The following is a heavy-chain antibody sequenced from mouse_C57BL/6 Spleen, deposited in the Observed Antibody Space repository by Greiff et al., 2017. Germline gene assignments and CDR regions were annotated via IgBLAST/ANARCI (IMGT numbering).Heavy chain of an antibody. D-gene: IGHD2-1*01. V-gene: IGHV1-76*01. Sequence: QVQLQQSGAELVRPGASVKLSCKASGYTFTDYYINWVKQRPGQGLEWIARIYPGSGNTYYNEKFKGKATLTAEKSSSTAYMQLSSLTSEDSAVYFCARGYYGNTEGAMDYWGQETSVTVS. CDR2: IYPGSGNT. CDR1: GYTFTDYY. CDR3: ARGYYGNTEGAMDY. J-gene: IGHJ4*01.